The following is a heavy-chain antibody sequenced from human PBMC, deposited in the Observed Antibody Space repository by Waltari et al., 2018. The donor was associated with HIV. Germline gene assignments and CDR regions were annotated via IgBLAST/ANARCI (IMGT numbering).Heavy chain of an antibody. D-gene: IGHD5-12*01. V-gene: IGHV4-31*03. CDR3: ARGNGHDSRDGYNYPLYYFDY. CDR2: IYYSGST. J-gene: IGHJ4*02. CDR1: GGSISSGGYY. Sequence: QVQLQESGPGLVKPSQTLSLTCTVSGGSISSGGYYWSWIRQHPGKGLEWIGYIYYSGSTYYTPSLKGRVNISLDTAKNQFSLKLSSVTAADTAVYYCARGNGHDSRDGYNYPLYYFDYWGQGTLVTVSS.